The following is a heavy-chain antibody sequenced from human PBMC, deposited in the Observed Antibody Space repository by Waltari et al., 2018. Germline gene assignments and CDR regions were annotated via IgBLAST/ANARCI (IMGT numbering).Heavy chain of an antibody. Sequence: QVQLQESGPGLVKPSQTLSLTCTVSGGSISSGGYYWSWIRQHPGKGLEWIGYIYYSGSTYYNPSLKSLVTISVDTSKNQFALKLSSVTAADTAVYYCARAPSGITGNWFDPWGQGTLVTVSS. V-gene: IGHV4-31*01. CDR2: IYYSGST. D-gene: IGHD1-20*01. CDR3: ARAPSGITGNWFDP. CDR1: GGSISSGGYY. J-gene: IGHJ5*02.